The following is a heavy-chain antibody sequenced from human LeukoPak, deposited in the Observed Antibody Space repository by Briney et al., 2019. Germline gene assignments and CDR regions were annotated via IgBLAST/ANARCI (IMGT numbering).Heavy chain of an antibody. CDR1: GYTFTGCY. V-gene: IGHV1-2*02. Sequence: ASVKVSCKASGYTFTGCYMHWVRQAPGQGLEWMGWINPNSGGTNYAQKFQGRVTMTRDTSISTAYMELSRLRSDDTAVYYCARGTHIVVVPAAMIPFDYWGQGTLVTVSS. CDR2: INPNSGGT. J-gene: IGHJ4*02. CDR3: ARGTHIVVVPAAMIPFDY. D-gene: IGHD2-2*01.